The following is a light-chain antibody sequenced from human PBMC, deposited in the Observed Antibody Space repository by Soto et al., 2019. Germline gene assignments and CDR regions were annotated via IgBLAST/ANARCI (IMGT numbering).Light chain of an antibody. J-gene: IGKJ4*01. Sequence: DIEMTQSPSSLSASVGDSVTITCRASQSISNFLTWYRKSPGRAPELLIYAASTLQSGVPSRFSGSGSGTDFTLTIRSLQPEDFATYWCHQTFTPPLTLGGWTKVEI. V-gene: IGKV1-39*01. CDR3: HQTFTPPLT. CDR2: AAS. CDR1: QSISNF.